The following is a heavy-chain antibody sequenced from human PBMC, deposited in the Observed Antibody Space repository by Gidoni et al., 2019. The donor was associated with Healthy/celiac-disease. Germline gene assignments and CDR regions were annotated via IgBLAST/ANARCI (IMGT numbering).Heavy chain of an antibody. CDR1: GFTFSSYG. CDR2: IWYDGSNK. V-gene: IGHV3-33*01. Sequence: QVQLVESGGGVVQPGRSLRLSCAASGFTFSSYGMTWVRQAPGKGLEWVAVIWYDGSNKYYADSVKGRFTISRDNSKNTLYLQMNSLRAEDTAVYYCARGQGYSGYDLERVPPPYFDYWGQGTLVTVSS. CDR3: ARGQGYSGYDLERVPPPYFDY. J-gene: IGHJ4*02. D-gene: IGHD5-12*01.